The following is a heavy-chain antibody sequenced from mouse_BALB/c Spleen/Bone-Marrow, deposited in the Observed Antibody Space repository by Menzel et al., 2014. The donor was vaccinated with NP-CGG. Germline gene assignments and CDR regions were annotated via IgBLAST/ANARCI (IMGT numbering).Heavy chain of an antibody. CDR3: ARGTCYYFDY. CDR2: ISYSGNT. Sequence: EVQVVESGPSLVKPSQTLSLTCSVTGDSITNAYWNWIRKFPGNKIDYMGYISYSGNTYYNPSLKSRISITRDTSKNQFYLQLNSVTTEDTATYFCARGTCYYFDYWGQGTTLTVSS. J-gene: IGHJ2*01. CDR1: GDSITNAY. V-gene: IGHV3-8*02. D-gene: IGHD3-3*01.